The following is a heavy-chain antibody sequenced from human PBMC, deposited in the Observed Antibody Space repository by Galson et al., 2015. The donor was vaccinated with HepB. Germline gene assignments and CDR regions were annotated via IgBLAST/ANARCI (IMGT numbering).Heavy chain of an antibody. CDR2: FSWDGNT. CDR1: GFSFDDYT. Sequence: SLRLSCAASGFSFDDYTMHWVRHAPGKGLEWISLFSWDGNTYYADSVTGRFTISRDNSNNSLYLQMNSLRTEDTALYYCAKDIGYGDYDDAFDMWGQGTMVTVSS. V-gene: IGHV3-43*01. CDR3: AKDIGYGDYDDAFDM. J-gene: IGHJ3*02. D-gene: IGHD4-17*01.